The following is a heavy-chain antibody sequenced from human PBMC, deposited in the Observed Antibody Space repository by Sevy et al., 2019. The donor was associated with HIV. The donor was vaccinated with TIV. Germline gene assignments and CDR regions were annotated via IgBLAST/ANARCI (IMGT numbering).Heavy chain of an antibody. Sequence: SETLSLTCTVSGGSISSGGYYWSWIRQHPGKGLEWIGYIYYSGSTYYNPSLKSRVTISVDTSKNQFSLKLSSVTAAYTAVYYCAREGIGYSSGGSCYSTYYFDMDVWGQGTTVTVSS. CDR3: AREGIGYSSGGSCYSTYYFDMDV. CDR2: IYYSGST. CDR1: GGSISSGGYY. V-gene: IGHV4-31*03. J-gene: IGHJ6*02. D-gene: IGHD2-15*01.